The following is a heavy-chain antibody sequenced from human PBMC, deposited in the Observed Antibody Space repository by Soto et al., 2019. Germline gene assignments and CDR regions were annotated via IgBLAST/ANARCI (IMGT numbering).Heavy chain of an antibody. CDR2: IYWNDDK. D-gene: IGHD3-10*01. V-gene: IGHV2-5*01. Sequence: QITLKESGPTLVKPTQTLTPTCTFSGFSLSTSGVGVGWIRQPPGKALEWLALIYWNDDKRYSPSLKSRLTSTKDTSKNQVVLTMTNMDPVDTATYYCAHSYGSGKGRYYYYGMDVWGQGTTVTVSS. J-gene: IGHJ6*02. CDR1: GFSLSTSGVG. CDR3: AHSYGSGKGRYYYYGMDV.